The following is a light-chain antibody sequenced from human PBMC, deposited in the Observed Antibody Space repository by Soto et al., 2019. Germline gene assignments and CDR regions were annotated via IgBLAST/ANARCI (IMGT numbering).Light chain of an antibody. CDR3: QQYNNWPRT. CDR2: GAS. V-gene: IGKV3D-15*01. CDR1: QGIVTH. J-gene: IGKJ1*01. Sequence: EIVLTQSPCTLSFSPWERSTLSFMASQGIVTHLAWYQQKPGQAPRLLIYGASTRATGIPARFSGSGSGTEFTLTISSLQSEDFGVYYCQQYNNWPRTFGQGTKVDI.